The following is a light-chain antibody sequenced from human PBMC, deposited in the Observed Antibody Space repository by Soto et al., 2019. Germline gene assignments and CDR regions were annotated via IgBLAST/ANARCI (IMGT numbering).Light chain of an antibody. CDR2: DVN. Sequence: QSALTQPASVSGSPGQSITISCTGTSSDVGGYNFVSWFQQHPGKAPKLLIYDVNSRPSGVSDRSSGSKSGNTASLTISGLQAEDEADYYCSSYTSSGTVVFGGGTKLTVL. J-gene: IGLJ2*01. V-gene: IGLV2-14*01. CDR3: SSYTSSGTVV. CDR1: SSDVGGYNF.